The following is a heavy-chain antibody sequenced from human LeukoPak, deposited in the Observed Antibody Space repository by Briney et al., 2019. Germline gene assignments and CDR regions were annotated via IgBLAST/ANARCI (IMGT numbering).Heavy chain of an antibody. CDR1: GGPIYSYY. Sequence: SETLSLTCIVSGGPIYSYYWSWIRQTVGKGLGWIGRLYPGVSTDYNPSLKSRVTISVDTSKKQFALKLSAVTAADTAVYYCARMNFYDSTGYSPGHYMDVWGKGTTVTVSS. J-gene: IGHJ6*03. CDR2: LYPGVST. CDR3: ARMNFYDSTGYSPGHYMDV. D-gene: IGHD3-22*01. V-gene: IGHV4-4*07.